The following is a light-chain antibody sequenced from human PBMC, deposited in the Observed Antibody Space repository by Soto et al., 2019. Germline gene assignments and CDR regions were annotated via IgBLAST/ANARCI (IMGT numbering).Light chain of an antibody. Sequence: SALTQPRSVSRSPGQSVTISCTGTSSDVGGYNYVSWYQQHPGKAPKLMVYDVSKRPSGGPDRFSGSKSGNTASLTISGLQAEDEADDSCCSYAGSYALYVFGTGTKVTV. V-gene: IGLV2-11*01. CDR3: CSYAGSYALYV. CDR1: SSDVGGYNY. CDR2: DVS. J-gene: IGLJ1*01.